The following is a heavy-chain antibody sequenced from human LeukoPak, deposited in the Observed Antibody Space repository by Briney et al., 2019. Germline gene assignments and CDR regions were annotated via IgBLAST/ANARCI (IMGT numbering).Heavy chain of an antibody. V-gene: IGHV4-59*08. Sequence: SETLSLTCTVSGGSISSYYWSWIRQPPGKGLEWIGYIYYSGGTNHNPSLKSRVTISVDTSKNHFSLKLSSVTAADTALYYCAGALYSSGWYGIFDPWGQGTLVTVSS. CDR1: GGSISSYY. CDR2: IYYSGGT. J-gene: IGHJ5*02. CDR3: AGALYSSGWYGIFDP. D-gene: IGHD6-19*01.